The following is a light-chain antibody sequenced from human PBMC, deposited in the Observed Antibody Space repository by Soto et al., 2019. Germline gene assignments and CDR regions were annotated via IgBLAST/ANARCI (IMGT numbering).Light chain of an antibody. CDR2: RNN. V-gene: IGLV1-47*01. J-gene: IGLJ3*02. CDR1: SSNIGSNY. Sequence: QSVLTQPPSASGTPGQGVTLSCSGSSSNIGSNYVYWYQHLPGTAPKLLIYRNNQRPSGVPDRFSGSKSGTSASLAISGLRSEDEADYYCAAWDDSLSGPGVFGGGTKLTVL. CDR3: AAWDDSLSGPGV.